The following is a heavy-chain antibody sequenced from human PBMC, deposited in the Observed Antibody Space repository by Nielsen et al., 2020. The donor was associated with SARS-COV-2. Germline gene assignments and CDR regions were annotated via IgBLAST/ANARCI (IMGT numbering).Heavy chain of an antibody. CDR3: ARDLGSGSYY. D-gene: IGHD1-26*01. CDR1: GLTFSSYE. J-gene: IGHJ4*02. Sequence: GGSLRLSCAASGLTFSSYEMNWVRQAPGKGLEWVSYISSSGSTIYYADSVKGRFTISRDNAKNSLCLQMNSLRAEDTAVYYCARDLGSGSYYWGQGTLVTVSS. CDR2: ISSSGSTI. V-gene: IGHV3-48*03.